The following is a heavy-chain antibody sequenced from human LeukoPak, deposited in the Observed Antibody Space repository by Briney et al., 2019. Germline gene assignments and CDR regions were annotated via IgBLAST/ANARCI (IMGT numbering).Heavy chain of an antibody. D-gene: IGHD6-6*01. CDR1: GGSISSSTHY. Sequence: SETLSLTCTVSGGSISSSTHYWGWIRQPPGKGLEWIGYIYYSGSTNYNPSLKSRVTISVDASKNQFSLKLSSVTAADTAVYYCARAISSIAARRGYYYYYMDVWGKGTTVTVSS. V-gene: IGHV4-61*05. CDR3: ARAISSIAARRGYYYYYMDV. CDR2: IYYSGST. J-gene: IGHJ6*03.